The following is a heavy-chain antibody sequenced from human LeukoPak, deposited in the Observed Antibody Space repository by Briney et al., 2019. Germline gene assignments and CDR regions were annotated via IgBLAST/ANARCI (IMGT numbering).Heavy chain of an antibody. Sequence: PGGSLRLSCAASGFTFSMYTLNWVRQTPGKGLEWVSSITSSSSYTYYADSVKGRFTISRDNAKTALFLQMSSLRVEDTAVYYGTSLIGGRNYDDSGVISRLPFDYWGRGTLVTVSS. CDR3: TSLIGGRNYDDSGVISRLPFDY. CDR2: ITSSSSYT. D-gene: IGHD3-22*01. J-gene: IGHJ4*02. CDR1: GFTFSMYT. V-gene: IGHV3-21*01.